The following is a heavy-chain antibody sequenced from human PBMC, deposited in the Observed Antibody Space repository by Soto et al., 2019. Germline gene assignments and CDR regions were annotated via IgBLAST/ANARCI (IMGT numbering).Heavy chain of an antibody. CDR3: TRGGGQQVPPNYFDS. D-gene: IGHD6-13*01. V-gene: IGHV1-46*01. J-gene: IGHJ4*02. CDR1: GYIFTSQF. CDR2: INPGGGST. Sequence: GASVKVSCKASGYIFTSQFLHWVRQAPGQGLEWMGIINPGGGSTSYAQKFQGRVTIIRDTSTSTVYMELSSLRSEDTAIYYCTRGGGQQVPPNYFDSWGQGTPVTVSS.